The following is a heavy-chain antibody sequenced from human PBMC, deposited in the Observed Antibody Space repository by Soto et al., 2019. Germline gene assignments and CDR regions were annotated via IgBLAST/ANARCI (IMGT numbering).Heavy chain of an antibody. CDR1: GGSISSGGYY. D-gene: IGHD2-15*01. V-gene: IGHV4-31*03. J-gene: IGHJ6*04. CDR3: AREIDNIGAMDV. Sequence: PSETLSLTCTVSGGSISSGGYYWSWIRQHPGKGLEWIGYIYYSGSTYYNPSLKSRVTISVDTSKNQFSLKLSSATAADTAVYYCAREIDNIGAMDVWGKGTTVTVSS. CDR2: IYYSGST.